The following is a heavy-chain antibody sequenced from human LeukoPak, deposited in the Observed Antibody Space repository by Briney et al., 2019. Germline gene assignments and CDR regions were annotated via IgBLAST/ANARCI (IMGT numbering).Heavy chain of an antibody. Sequence: GGSLRLSCAASGFTFNTYWMIWVRQAPGKGLEWVANIDQGGSTKYYVDSLKGRFTISRDNARNSLYLQMNSLRAEDTAVYYCVRDKGGRSGAIYYDAFDVWGQGTMVTVSS. CDR3: VRDKGGRSGAIYYDAFDV. J-gene: IGHJ3*01. CDR2: IDQGGSTK. V-gene: IGHV3-7*01. D-gene: IGHD1-26*01. CDR1: GFTFNTYW.